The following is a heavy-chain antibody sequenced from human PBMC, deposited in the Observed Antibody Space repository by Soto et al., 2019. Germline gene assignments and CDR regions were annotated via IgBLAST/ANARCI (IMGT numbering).Heavy chain of an antibody. CDR2: IWYDGSHI. Sequence: QAQLVQSGGGVVQPGRSLRLPCVASGFTFSTYNMHWVRQTPGKGLEWVAVIWYDGSHISYGDSLKGRFTISRDNSKNTLYLQMNGLRAEDTAVYYCARDYARAFDIWGQGTMVTVSS. CDR3: ARDYARAFDI. V-gene: IGHV3-33*01. J-gene: IGHJ3*02. CDR1: GFTFSTYN. D-gene: IGHD4-17*01.